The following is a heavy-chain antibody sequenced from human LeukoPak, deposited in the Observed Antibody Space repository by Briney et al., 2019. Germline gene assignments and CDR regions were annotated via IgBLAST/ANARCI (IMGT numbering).Heavy chain of an antibody. V-gene: IGHV4-59*01. CDR1: GGSISSYY. J-gene: IGHJ4*02. CDR2: IYYSGST. CDR3: ARVDSSGYYTFFDY. D-gene: IGHD3-22*01. Sequence: PSETLSLTCTVSGGSISSYYWSWIRQTPGKGLEWIGYIYYSGSTNYNPSLKSRVTISVDTSKNQFSLKLSSVTAADTAVYYCARVDSSGYYTFFDYWGQGTLVTVSS.